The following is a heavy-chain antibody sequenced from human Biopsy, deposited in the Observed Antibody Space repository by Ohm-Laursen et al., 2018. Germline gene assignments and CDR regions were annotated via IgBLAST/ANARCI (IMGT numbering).Heavy chain of an antibody. J-gene: IGHJ4*02. CDR3: AKGGLSSGPLAY. V-gene: IGHV1-18*01. Sequence: ASVKVFCKTSGYAFDTDGITWVRQAPGQGLEWMGWVSGYNGNTNYAQKLQGRVTMTIDTSTSTVYMELRSLRSDDTAVYFCAKGGLSSGPLAYWGQGTLVTVSS. CDR1: GYAFDTDG. CDR2: VSGYNGNT. D-gene: IGHD6-19*01.